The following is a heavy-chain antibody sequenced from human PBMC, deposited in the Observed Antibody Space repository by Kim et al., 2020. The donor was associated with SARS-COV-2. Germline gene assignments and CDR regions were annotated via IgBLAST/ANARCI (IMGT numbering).Heavy chain of an antibody. CDR2: IYHGEST. CDR1: GDSISYYY. Sequence: SETLFLTCTVSGDSISYYYCSWIRQLPGKGLEWLGYIYHGESTDYNPSLKSRVTISWDTSKNQFSLDLTSVTDADTAVYYCARSEGRGSWHQFDYWGQG. J-gene: IGHJ4*02. V-gene: IGHV4-59*01. CDR3: ARSEGRGSWHQFDY. D-gene: IGHD6-13*01.